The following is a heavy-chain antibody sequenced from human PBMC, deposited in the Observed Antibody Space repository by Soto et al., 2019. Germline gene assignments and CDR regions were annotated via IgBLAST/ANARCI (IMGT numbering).Heavy chain of an antibody. V-gene: IGHV1-18*01. Sequence: QVQLVQSGAEVKKPGASVKVSCKASGYTFTSYGISWVRQAPGQGLEWMGWISAYNGNTNYAQKLQGRVTMTTDTSTSKAYMELRSLRSDDTAVYYCARDSGADTAMTPYRGGGMDVWGQGTTVTVSS. CDR1: GYTFTSYG. CDR3: ARDSGADTAMTPYRGGGMDV. CDR2: ISAYNGNT. J-gene: IGHJ6*02. D-gene: IGHD5-18*01.